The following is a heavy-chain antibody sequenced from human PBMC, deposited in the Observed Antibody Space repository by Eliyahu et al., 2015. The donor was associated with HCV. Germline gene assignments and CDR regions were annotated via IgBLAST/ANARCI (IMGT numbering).Heavy chain of an antibody. Sequence: QVQLVESGGGVVQPGRSXRLSXAASGXXFXXXGMHWVRQAPGKGLEWVAVISYDGSNKYYADSVKGRFTISRDNSKNTLYLQMNSLRAEDTAVYYCAKDSVAVTTNYYYYMDVWGKGTTVTVSS. CDR2: ISYDGSNK. D-gene: IGHD4-17*01. CDR3: AKDSVAVTTNYYYYMDV. V-gene: IGHV3-30*18. CDR1: GXXFXXXG. J-gene: IGHJ6*03.